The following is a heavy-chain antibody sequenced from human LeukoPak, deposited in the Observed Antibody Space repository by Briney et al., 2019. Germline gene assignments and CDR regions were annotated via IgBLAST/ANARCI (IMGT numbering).Heavy chain of an antibody. V-gene: IGHV4-31*03. J-gene: IGHJ5*02. Sequence: PSETLSLTCTVSGGSISSGGYYWSWIRQHPGKGLEWIGYIYYSGSTYYNPSLKSRVTISVDTSKNQFSLKLSSVTAADTAAYYCARRKQLWFDPWGQGTLVTVSS. CDR3: ARRKQLWFDP. CDR2: IYYSGST. CDR1: GGSISSGGYY. D-gene: IGHD6-13*01.